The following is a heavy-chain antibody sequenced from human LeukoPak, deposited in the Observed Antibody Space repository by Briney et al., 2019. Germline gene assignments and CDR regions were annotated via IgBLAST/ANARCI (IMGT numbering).Heavy chain of an antibody. CDR1: GGSFSGYY. D-gene: IGHD3-22*01. V-gene: IGHV4-34*01. CDR3: AITYYDSSGYYFDY. CDR2: INHSGST. J-gene: IGHJ4*02. Sequence: PSETLSLTCAVYGGSFSGYYWSWIRQPPGKGLEWIGEINHSGSTNYNPSLKSRVTISVDTSKNQFSLKLSSMTAADTAVYYCAITYYDSSGYYFDYWGQGTLVTVSS.